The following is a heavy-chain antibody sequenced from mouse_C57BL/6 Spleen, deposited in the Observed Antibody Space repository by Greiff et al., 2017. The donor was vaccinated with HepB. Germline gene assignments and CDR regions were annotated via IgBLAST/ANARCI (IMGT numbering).Heavy chain of an antibody. Sequence: VQLQQSGAELAKPGASVKLSCKASGYTFTSYWMHWVNQRPGQGLEWIGYINPSSGYTKYNQKFKDKATLTADKSSSTDYMQLSSLTYEDSAVYYCARPLLPDYAMDYWGQGTSVTVSS. D-gene: IGHD1-2*01. V-gene: IGHV1-7*01. CDR3: ARPLLPDYAMDY. J-gene: IGHJ4*01. CDR1: GYTFTSYW. CDR2: INPSSGYT.